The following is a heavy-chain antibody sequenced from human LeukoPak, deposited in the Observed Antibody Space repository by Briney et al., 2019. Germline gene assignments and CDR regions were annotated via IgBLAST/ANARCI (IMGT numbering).Heavy chain of an antibody. CDR2: IYYSGST. V-gene: IGHV4-39*07. D-gene: IGHD3-10*01. J-gene: IGHJ5*02. Sequence: SETLSLTCTVSGGSIDSRSYYWGWIRQPPGKGLEWIGSIYYSGSTYYNPSLKSRATISVDTSNNQFSLKLNSVTAADTAFYYCARGGTMLRGPHWFDPWGQGTLVTVSS. CDR3: ARGGTMLRGPHWFDP. CDR1: GGSIDSRSYY.